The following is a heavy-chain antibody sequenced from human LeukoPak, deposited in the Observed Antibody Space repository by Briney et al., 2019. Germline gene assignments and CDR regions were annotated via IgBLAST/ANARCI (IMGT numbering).Heavy chain of an antibody. CDR2: ITSTSSYT. CDR3: AKEFRAGSGSYESFDY. CDR1: GFTFNSYN. D-gene: IGHD3-10*01. J-gene: IGHJ4*02. V-gene: IGHV3-21*04. Sequence: PGGSLRLSCAASGFTFNSYNMNWVRQAPGKGLEWVSSITSTSSYTYYADSVKGRFTISRDNSKNTLYLQMNSLRAEDTAVYYCAKEFRAGSGSYESFDYWGQGTLVTVSS.